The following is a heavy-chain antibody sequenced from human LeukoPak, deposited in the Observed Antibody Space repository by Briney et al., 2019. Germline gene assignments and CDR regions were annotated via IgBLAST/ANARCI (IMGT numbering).Heavy chain of an antibody. J-gene: IGHJ6*02. Sequence: SVKVSCKASGGTFSSYAISWVRQAPGQGLEWMGGIIPILGTANYAQKFQGRVTITADESTSTAYMELSSLRSEDTAVYYCARGGNPLRAYYYYGMDVWGQGTTVTVSS. CDR3: ARGGNPLRAYYYYGMDV. V-gene: IGHV1-69*01. CDR2: IIPILGTA. D-gene: IGHD2-15*01. CDR1: GGTFSSYA.